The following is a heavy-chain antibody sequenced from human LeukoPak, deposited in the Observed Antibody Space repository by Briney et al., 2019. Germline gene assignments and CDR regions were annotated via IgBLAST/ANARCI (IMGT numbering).Heavy chain of an antibody. J-gene: IGHJ6*02. CDR3: ATHQPANYYYGMDV. D-gene: IGHD2-2*01. CDR2: ISSSGGST. CDR1: GFTFSSYA. Sequence: GGSLRPSCAVSGFTFSSYAMSWVRQAPGKGLEWVSSISSSGGSTYYADSVKGRFTISRDNSNNTMYLQMNRLRAEDTAVYYCATHQPANYYYGMDVWGQGTTVTVSS. V-gene: IGHV3-23*01.